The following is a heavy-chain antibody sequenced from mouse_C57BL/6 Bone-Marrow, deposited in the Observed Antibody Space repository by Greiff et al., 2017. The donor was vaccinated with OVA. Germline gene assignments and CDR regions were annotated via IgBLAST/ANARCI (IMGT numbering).Heavy chain of an antibody. D-gene: IGHD1-1*01. CDR2: IDPENGDT. Sequence: EVKLVESGAELVRPGASVKLSCTASGFNIKDDDMHWVKQRPEQGLEWIGWIDPENGDTEYASKFQGKATITADTSSNTAYLQLSSLTSEDTAVYYCTTDYGDAMDYWGQGTSLTVSS. J-gene: IGHJ4*01. V-gene: IGHV14-4*01. CDR3: TTDYGDAMDY. CDR1: GFNIKDDD.